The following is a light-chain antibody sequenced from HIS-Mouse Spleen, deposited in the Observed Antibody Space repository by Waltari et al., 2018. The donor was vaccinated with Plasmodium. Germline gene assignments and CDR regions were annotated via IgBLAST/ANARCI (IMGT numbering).Light chain of an antibody. CDR3: YSTDSSGNHRV. Sequence: SYELTQPPSVSVSPGQTARITCSGDALPKKYAYCYQQKSGQAPVLVIYEDSKRPSGIPKRFSCSSSGTMATLTISGAQVEDEADYYCYSTDSSGNHRVFGGGTKLTVL. V-gene: IGLV3-10*01. CDR2: EDS. J-gene: IGLJ3*02. CDR1: ALPKKY.